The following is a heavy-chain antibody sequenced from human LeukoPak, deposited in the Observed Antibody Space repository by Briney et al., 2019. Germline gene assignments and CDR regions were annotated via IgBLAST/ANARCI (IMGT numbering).Heavy chain of an antibody. J-gene: IGHJ4*02. CDR1: GFTFDDYA. CDR3: AKGAVQLWSRPIYFDY. Sequence: PGGSLRLSCAASGFTFDDYAMHWVRQAPGKGLEWVSGISWNSGSIGYADSVKGRFTISRDNAKNSLYLQMNSLRAEDTALYYCAKGAVQLWSRPIYFDYWGQGTLVTVSS. CDR2: ISWNSGSI. D-gene: IGHD5-18*01. V-gene: IGHV3-9*01.